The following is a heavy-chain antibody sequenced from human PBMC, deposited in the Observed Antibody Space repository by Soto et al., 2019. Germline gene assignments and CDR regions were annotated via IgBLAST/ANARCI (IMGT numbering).Heavy chain of an antibody. V-gene: IGHV3-53*01. J-gene: IGHJ4*02. CDR1: GFNASDNY. D-gene: IGHD1-26*01. CDR3: VRERRGVGIGFDH. Sequence: GGSLRLSCSPAGFNASDNYMGFLRQALGQGRVWSGSCFHGGSKHYADPVKGRFTISRDECKNTVYLQTNSMRAEDTAVYFCVRERRGVGIGFDHWGQGTLVTVSS. CDR2: CFHGGSK.